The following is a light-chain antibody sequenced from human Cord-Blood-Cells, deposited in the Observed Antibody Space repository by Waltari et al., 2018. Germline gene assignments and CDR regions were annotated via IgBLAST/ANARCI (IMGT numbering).Light chain of an antibody. CDR3: SSYTSSSTFV. CDR1: SSDVGGYNY. V-gene: IGLV2-14*01. J-gene: IGLJ2*01. CDR2: DGR. Sequence: QSALTQPASVSGSPGQSITISCTGTSSDVGGYNYVSWYQQHPGTAPKLMIYDGRQRPSGLSHRFSGSKYGNTASLTISGLQAEDEADYYCSSYTSSSTFVFGGGTKLTVL.